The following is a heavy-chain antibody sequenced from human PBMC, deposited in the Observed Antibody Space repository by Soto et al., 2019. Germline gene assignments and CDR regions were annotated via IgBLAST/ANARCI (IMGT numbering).Heavy chain of an antibody. CDR3: AREGVGAHQNYYYYYGMDV. V-gene: IGHV1-69*10. CDR2: IIPILGIA. J-gene: IGHJ6*02. CDR1: GGTFSSYT. D-gene: IGHD1-26*01. Sequence: VKVSCKASGGTFSSYTISWVRQAPGQGLEWIGRIIPILGIASYAQKFQGRVTMTRDTSTSTVYMELSSLRSEDTAVYYCAREGVGAHQNYYYYYGMDVWGQGTTVTVSS.